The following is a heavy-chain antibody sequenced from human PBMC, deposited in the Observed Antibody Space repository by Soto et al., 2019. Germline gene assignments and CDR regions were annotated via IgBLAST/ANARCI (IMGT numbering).Heavy chain of an antibody. D-gene: IGHD6-19*01. CDR2: VSSRGNT. CDR1: GAPINSGQFY. CDR3: AREGGTGFSLFDY. Sequence: QVQLQESGPGLVKPSQTLSLTCTVSGAPINSGQFYWSWIRQQPGRGLEWIGFVSSRGNTYYNPSLKSRVIIPLDTSKNQFSLKLLSVTPAETAVYFCAREGGTGFSLFDYWGRGPLVTVSS. V-gene: IGHV4-30-4*01. J-gene: IGHJ4*02.